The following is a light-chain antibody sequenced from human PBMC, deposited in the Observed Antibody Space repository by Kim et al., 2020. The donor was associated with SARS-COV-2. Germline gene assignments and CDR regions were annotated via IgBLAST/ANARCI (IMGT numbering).Light chain of an antibody. Sequence: VSPGQTASITCSGDKLGDKYACWYQQKPGQSPVLVIYQDSKRPSGIPERFSGSNSGNTATLTVSGTQAMDEADYYCQAWDSSTWVFGGGTQLTVL. J-gene: IGLJ3*02. CDR2: QDS. CDR3: QAWDSSTWV. CDR1: KLGDKY. V-gene: IGLV3-1*01.